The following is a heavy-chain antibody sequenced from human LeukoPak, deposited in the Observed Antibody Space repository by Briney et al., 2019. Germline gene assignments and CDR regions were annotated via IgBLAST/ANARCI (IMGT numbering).Heavy chain of an antibody. Sequence: SETLSLTCTVSGGSISGQYWSWIRQPPGKGLEWIGFVSYSGSTNYNPSLNGRVTISLDTSKNQFSLRLNSVTAADTAVYYCARGGAPSRYFDYWGQGTLVTVSS. V-gene: IGHV4-59*11. CDR1: GGSISGQY. J-gene: IGHJ4*02. CDR2: VSYSGST. CDR3: ARGGAPSRYFDY. D-gene: IGHD1-26*01.